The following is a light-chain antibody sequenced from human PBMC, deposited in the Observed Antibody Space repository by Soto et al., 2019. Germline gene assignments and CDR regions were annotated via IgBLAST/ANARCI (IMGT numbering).Light chain of an antibody. V-gene: IGLV2-14*01. CDR1: SSDVGGYNY. CDR2: EVS. Sequence: QSALTQPASVSGSPGQSITLSCTGTSSDVGGYNYVSWYQQHPGKAPRLMIYEVSNRPSGVSNRFSGSKSGNTASLTISGLQGEDGADYYCSSYTSSSAPFVYGTGTKLPVL. J-gene: IGLJ1*01. CDR3: SSYTSSSAPFV.